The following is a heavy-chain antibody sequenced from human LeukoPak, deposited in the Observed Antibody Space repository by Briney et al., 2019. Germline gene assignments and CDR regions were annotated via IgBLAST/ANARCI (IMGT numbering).Heavy chain of an antibody. J-gene: IGHJ4*02. V-gene: IGHV1-69*13. CDR1: GGTLRSYA. CDR2: IIPIFGTE. Sequence: SVPDTRKATGGTLRSYAISWVRQPPGQGLEWMGGIIPIFGTENNAHKFQGRVTVTSDESTSTAYMELSSLRSEDTAVYYCARDAHSYSSSRYFDYWGEGTLVTVSS. D-gene: IGHD6-13*01. CDR3: ARDAHSYSSSRYFDY.